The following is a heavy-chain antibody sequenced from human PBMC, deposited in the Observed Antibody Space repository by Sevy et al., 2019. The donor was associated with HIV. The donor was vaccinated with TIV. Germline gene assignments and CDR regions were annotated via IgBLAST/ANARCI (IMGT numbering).Heavy chain of an antibody. V-gene: IGHV1-18*01. CDR3: ARDSDVKGIAVADPGAYYYGMDV. CDR2: ISAYNGNT. Sequence: ASVKVSCKASGYTFTSYGISWVRQAPGQGLEWMGWISAYNGNTNYAQKLQGRVTMTTDTSTSTAYMELRSLRSDDTAVYYCARDSDVKGIAVADPGAYYYGMDVWGQGTTVTVSS. CDR1: GYTFTSYG. J-gene: IGHJ6*02. D-gene: IGHD6-19*01.